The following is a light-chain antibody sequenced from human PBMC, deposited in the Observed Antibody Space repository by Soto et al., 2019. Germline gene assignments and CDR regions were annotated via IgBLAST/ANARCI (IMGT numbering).Light chain of an antibody. J-gene: IGKJ3*01. CDR1: QSVSSN. Sequence: EIVMTQSPATLSVSPGERATLSCRASQSVSSNLAWYQQKPGQAPRLLIYGASTRATGIPARFSGSGSGTEFTLTISSLQSEYFAVYYYQQYNNWPFTFGPGTKVDIK. CDR3: QQYNNWPFT. V-gene: IGKV3-15*01. CDR2: GAS.